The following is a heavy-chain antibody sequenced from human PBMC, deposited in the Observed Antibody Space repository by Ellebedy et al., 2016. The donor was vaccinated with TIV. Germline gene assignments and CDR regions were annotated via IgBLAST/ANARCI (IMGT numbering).Heavy chain of an antibody. CDR2: ISGSGVST. V-gene: IGHV3-23*01. CDR1: GFTFSGHT. D-gene: IGHD1-26*01. J-gene: IGHJ4*02. CDR3: ANVIVGATPFDY. Sequence: GESLKISXVASGFTFSGHTMNWVRQAPGKGLEWVSFISGSGVSTYYADSVKGRFTISRDNSKNTLSLQMNSLRAEDTAVYYCANVIVGATPFDYWGQGALVTVSS.